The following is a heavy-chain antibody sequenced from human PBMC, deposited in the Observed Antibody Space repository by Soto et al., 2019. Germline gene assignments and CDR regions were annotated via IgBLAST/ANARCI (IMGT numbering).Heavy chain of an antibody. CDR3: TTSTSGDYPVYYYSGIDV. D-gene: IGHD4-17*01. CDR1: GFTFSNAW. V-gene: IGHV3-15*07. CDR2: IKSKTDGGTT. J-gene: IGHJ6*02. Sequence: GGSLRLYCAASGFTFSNAWMNWVRQAPGKGQKWVGRIKSKTDGGTTDYAAPVKRRFTISRDDSKNTLYLQMNSLKTEDTAVSYCTTSTSGDYPVYYYSGIDVWGQGTTVSVSS.